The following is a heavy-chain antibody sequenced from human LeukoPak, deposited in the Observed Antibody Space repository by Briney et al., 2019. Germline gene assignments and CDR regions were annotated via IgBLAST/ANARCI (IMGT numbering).Heavy chain of an antibody. CDR2: ISYDGSNK. D-gene: IGHD3-22*01. CDR3: VFPYYYDSSGSRGDY. CDR1: GFTFSSYG. J-gene: IGHJ4*02. V-gene: IGHV3-30*03. Sequence: GESLRLSCAASGFTFSSYGMHWVRQAPGKGLEWVAVISYDGSNKYYADSVKGRFTISRDNSKNTLYLQMNGLRAEDTAVYYCVFPYYYDSSGSRGDYWGQGTLVTVSS.